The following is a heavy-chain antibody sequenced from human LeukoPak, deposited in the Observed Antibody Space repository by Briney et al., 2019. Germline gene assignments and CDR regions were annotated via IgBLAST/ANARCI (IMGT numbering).Heavy chain of an antibody. J-gene: IGHJ5*02. CDR2: IHHSGSS. D-gene: IGHD3-22*01. CDR1: GGSISSHY. Sequence: PSETLSLTCTVSGGSISSHYWSWIRRPPGRGLEWIGSIHHSGSSYYNPSLKSRVTISVDTSKNQFSLKLSSVTAADTAVHYCARYYDGSGSPRFDPWGQGTLVTVSS. V-gene: IGHV4-59*08. CDR3: ARYYDGSGSPRFDP.